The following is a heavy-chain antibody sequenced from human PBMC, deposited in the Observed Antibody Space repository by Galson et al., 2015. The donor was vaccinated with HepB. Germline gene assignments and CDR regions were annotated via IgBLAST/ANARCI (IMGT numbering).Heavy chain of an antibody. Sequence: SLRLSCAASGFTFSSFLMIWVRQAPGKGLEWVANINGDGSERNYVDSVKGRFTISRDNAKNSLYLQMNSLRAEDTAVYYCAWGWGNCWGQGALVTVSS. CDR1: GFTFSSFL. J-gene: IGHJ4*02. V-gene: IGHV3-7*04. CDR2: INGDGSER. D-gene: IGHD2-8*02. CDR3: AWGWGNC.